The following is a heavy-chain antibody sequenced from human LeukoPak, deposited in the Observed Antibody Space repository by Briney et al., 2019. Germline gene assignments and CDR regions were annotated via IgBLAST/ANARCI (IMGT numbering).Heavy chain of an antibody. J-gene: IGHJ6*02. D-gene: IGHD6-19*01. CDR2: ISTDGSTT. V-gene: IGHV3-74*01. CDR3: AKHTVTGLVPAIYYYGMDV. CDR1: GFTFSSDW. Sequence: GGSLRLSCAASGFTFSSDWMHWVRQAPGKGLVWVSRISTDGSTTYSADSVKGRFTISRDNAKNSLYLQMNSLRTEDTALYYCAKHTVTGLVPAIYYYGMDVWGQGTTVTVSS.